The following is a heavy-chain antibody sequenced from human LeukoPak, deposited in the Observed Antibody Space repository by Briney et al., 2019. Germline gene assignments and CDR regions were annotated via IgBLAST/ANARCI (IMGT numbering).Heavy chain of an antibody. CDR2: INKDGSEK. Sequence: GGSLRLSCAASGFTFSNYWMSWVRQAPGKGLEWVANINKDGSEKYYLDSVKGRLTISRENAKNSLYLQMSSLRSEDTAVYYCARATRGIKDDFWSGFNWFDPWGQGTLVTVSS. D-gene: IGHD3-3*01. V-gene: IGHV3-7*03. CDR3: ARATRGIKDDFWSGFNWFDP. J-gene: IGHJ5*02. CDR1: GFTFSNYW.